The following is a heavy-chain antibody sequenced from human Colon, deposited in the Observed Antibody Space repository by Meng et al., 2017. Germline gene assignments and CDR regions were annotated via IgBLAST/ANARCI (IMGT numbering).Heavy chain of an antibody. Sequence: QVQLVQSGVEVKKPGASVKVSCKTSEYTFTSYVIEWVRQATGQGLEWRGWMNPNTGKTGYAQKFQGRVTMTRNTSISTAYMELGSLSVEDTAVYFCARVSGFGQNFIRFWGQGTLVTVSS. J-gene: IGHJ4*02. D-gene: IGHD3-3*01. V-gene: IGHV1-8*01. CDR1: EYTFTSYV. CDR2: MNPNTGKT. CDR3: ARVSGFGQNFIRF.